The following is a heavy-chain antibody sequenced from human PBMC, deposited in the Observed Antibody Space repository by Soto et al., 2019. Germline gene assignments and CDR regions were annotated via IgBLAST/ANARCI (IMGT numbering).Heavy chain of an antibody. CDR3: ARVALGYCTNGVCYPNWFDP. D-gene: IGHD2-8*01. J-gene: IGHJ5*02. V-gene: IGHV4-59*01. Sequence: SETLSLTCTVSGGSISSYYWSWIRQPPGKGLEWIGYIYYSGSTNYNPSLKSRVTISVDTSKNQFSLKLSSVTAADTAVYYCARVALGYCTNGVCYPNWFDPWGQGTLVTVSS. CDR2: IYYSGST. CDR1: GGSISSYY.